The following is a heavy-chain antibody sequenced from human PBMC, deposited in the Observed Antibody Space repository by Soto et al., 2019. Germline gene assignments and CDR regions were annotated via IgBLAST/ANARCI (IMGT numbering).Heavy chain of an antibody. CDR2: MTSSGSSK. CDR1: GFIFSDYA. V-gene: IGHV3-23*01. Sequence: EVQLLESGGGLVQPGGSLRLSCAASGFIFSDYAMTWVRQTPGKGLEWVSAMTSSGSSKYVADSLRGRITISRDKFKNTLSRQMGSPRVEDTAICYCAKGVEGYVVSSFDSWGQGALITVSS. J-gene: IGHJ4*02. D-gene: IGHD5-12*01. CDR3: AKGVEGYVVSSFDS.